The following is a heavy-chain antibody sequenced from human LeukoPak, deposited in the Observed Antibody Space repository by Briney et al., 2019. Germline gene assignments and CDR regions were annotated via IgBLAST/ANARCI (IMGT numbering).Heavy chain of an antibody. CDR1: GFTFSSYA. CDR2: ISGSGGST. V-gene: IGHV3-23*01. CDR3: AKDPDVLLWFGELLSSFDP. Sequence: PGGSLRLSCAASGFTFSSYAMSSVRQAPGKGLEWVSAISGSGGSTYYADSVKGRFTISRDNSKNTLYLQMNSLRAEDTAVYYCAKDPDVLLWFGELLSSFDPWGQGTLVTVSS. J-gene: IGHJ5*02. D-gene: IGHD3-10*01.